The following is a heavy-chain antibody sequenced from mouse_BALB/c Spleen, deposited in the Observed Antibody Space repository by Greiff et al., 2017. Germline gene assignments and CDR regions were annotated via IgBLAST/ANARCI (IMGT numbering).Heavy chain of an antibody. CDR2: IDPENGDT. CDR1: GFNIKDYY. Sequence: VQLQQSGAELVRSGASVKLSCTASGFNIKDYYMHWVKQRPEQGLEWIGWIDPENGDTEYAPKFQGKATMTADTSSNTAYLQLSSLTSEDTAVYYCNARSSPHYAMDYWGQGTSVTVSS. J-gene: IGHJ4*01. D-gene: IGHD1-1*01. V-gene: IGHV14-4*02. CDR3: NARSSPHYAMDY.